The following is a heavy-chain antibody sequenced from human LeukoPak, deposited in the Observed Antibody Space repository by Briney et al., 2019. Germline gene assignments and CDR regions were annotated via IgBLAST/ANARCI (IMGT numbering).Heavy chain of an antibody. J-gene: IGHJ4*02. Sequence: AGGSLRLSCAASGFRFSSYAMSWVRQAPGKGLEWVSTISGIGGTTYYADSVKGRFTISRDNSKSTLYLQMNSLRAEDTAVYYCAKRGYYYDSSGYYYFDYWGQGTLVTVSS. CDR1: GFRFSSYA. CDR3: AKRGYYYDSSGYYYFDY. V-gene: IGHV3-23*01. D-gene: IGHD3-22*01. CDR2: ISGIGGTT.